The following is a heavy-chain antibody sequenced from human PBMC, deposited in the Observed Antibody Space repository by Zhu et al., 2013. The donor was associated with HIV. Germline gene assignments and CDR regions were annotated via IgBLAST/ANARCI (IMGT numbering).Heavy chain of an antibody. V-gene: IGHV1-69*06. CDR3: ARVAGRLSRPPTPNFGMDV. D-gene: IGHD3-3*01. CDR2: SIPIAGTQ. Sequence: QVRLVQSGAEVKKPGSSIRISCEASGGSFSSFIINWVRQAPGQGLEWLGESIPIAGTQKYAQKFQDRVTVSADISTSTAYMELSGLRFEDTAVYYCARVAGRLSRPPTPNFGMDVWGQGTSVIVSS. CDR1: GGSFSSFI. J-gene: IGHJ6*02.